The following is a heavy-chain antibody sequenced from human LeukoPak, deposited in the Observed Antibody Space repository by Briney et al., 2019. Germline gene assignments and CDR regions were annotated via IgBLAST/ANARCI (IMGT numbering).Heavy chain of an antibody. D-gene: IGHD7-27*01. J-gene: IGHJ4*02. CDR2: IWYDGSNK. Sequence: PGRSLILSCAASGFTFSNYGMHWVRQAPGKGLEWVAAIWYDGSNKYYADSVKGRFTISRDNSKNTLSLQMNSLRAEDTAVYYCATGDADSDFWGRGTLVTVSS. V-gene: IGHV3-33*01. CDR1: GFTFSNYG. CDR3: ATGDADSDF.